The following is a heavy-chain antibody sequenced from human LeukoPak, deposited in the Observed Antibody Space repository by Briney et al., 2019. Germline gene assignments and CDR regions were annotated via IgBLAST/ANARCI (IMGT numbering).Heavy chain of an antibody. CDR2: ISGSGGST. J-gene: IGHJ4*02. V-gene: IGHV3-23*01. Sequence: GGSLRLSCAASGFIFNSYAMSWVRQAPGKGLEWVSAISGSGGSTYYADSVKGRFTISRDNSKNTLYLQMNSLRAEDTAVYYCGKVGGYPPYYFDYWGRGTLVTVSS. D-gene: IGHD3-16*02. CDR3: GKVGGYPPYYFDY. CDR1: GFIFNSYA.